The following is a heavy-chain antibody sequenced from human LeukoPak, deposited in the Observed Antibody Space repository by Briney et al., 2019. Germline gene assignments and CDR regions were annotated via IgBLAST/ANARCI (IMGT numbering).Heavy chain of an antibody. CDR2: IRYDGSNK. CDR1: GFTFSSYG. V-gene: IGHV3-30*02. CDR3: AKEGYSSSWYAEG. D-gene: IGHD6-13*01. Sequence: GGSLRLSCAASGFTFSSYGMHWVRQAPGKGLEWVAFIRYDGSNKYYADSVKGRFTISRDNSKNTLYLQMNSLRAEDTAIYYCAKEGYSSSWYAEGWGQGTLVTVSS. J-gene: IGHJ4*02.